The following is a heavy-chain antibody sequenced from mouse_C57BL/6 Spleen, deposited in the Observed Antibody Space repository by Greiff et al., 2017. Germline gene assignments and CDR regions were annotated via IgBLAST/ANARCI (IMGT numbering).Heavy chain of an antibody. Sequence: QVQLKESGAELVKPGASVKISCKASGYAFSSYWMNWVKQRPGKGLEWIGQIYPGDGDTNYNGKFNGKATLTADKSSSTAYMQLSSLTSEDSAVYFCARSRITTVVPYWYFDVWGTGSTVTVAS. V-gene: IGHV1-80*01. CDR3: ARSRITTVVPYWYFDV. D-gene: IGHD1-1*01. CDR1: GYAFSSYW. CDR2: IYPGDGDT. J-gene: IGHJ1*03.